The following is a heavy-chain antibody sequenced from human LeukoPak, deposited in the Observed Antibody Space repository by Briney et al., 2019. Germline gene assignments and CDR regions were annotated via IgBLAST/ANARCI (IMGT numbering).Heavy chain of an antibody. J-gene: IGHJ4*02. D-gene: IGHD4-23*01. CDR2: IYTSGST. Sequence: SETLSLTCTVSGGSISSYYWSWIRQPAGKGLEWIGRIYTSGSTNYNPSLKSRVTMSVDTSKNQFSLKLSSVTAADTAVYYCAREAVVTPGEIYFDCWGQGTLVTVSS. CDR3: AREAVVTPGEIYFDC. CDR1: GGSISSYY. V-gene: IGHV4-4*07.